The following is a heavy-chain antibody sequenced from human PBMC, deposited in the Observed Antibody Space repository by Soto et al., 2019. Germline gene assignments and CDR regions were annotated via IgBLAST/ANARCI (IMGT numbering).Heavy chain of an antibody. CDR1: GYTFTSYD. V-gene: IGHV1-8*01. J-gene: IGHJ5*02. CDR2: MNPNSGNT. D-gene: IGHD6-13*01. CDR3: ARRRSRTGNWFDP. Sequence: GASVKVSCKASGYTFTSYDINWVRQATGQGLEWMGWMNPNSGNTGYAQKFQGRVTMTRNTSISTAYMELSSLRSEDTAVYYCARRRSRTGNWFDPWGQGTLVTVSS.